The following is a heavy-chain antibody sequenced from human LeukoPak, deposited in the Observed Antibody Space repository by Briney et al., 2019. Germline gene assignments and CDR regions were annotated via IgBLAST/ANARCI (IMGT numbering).Heavy chain of an antibody. Sequence: SETLSLTCSVYGGSISSSSYYWGWIRQPPGKGLEWIGSIYYSGSTYYNQALKSRVTISGDTSKNKVYLELSSVTAEDTAVYYCATRGYSSGWPTSDYWGQGTLVTVSS. CDR2: IYYSGST. J-gene: IGHJ4*02. V-gene: IGHV4-39*01. D-gene: IGHD6-19*01. CDR3: ATRGYSSGWPTSDY. CDR1: GGSISSSSYY.